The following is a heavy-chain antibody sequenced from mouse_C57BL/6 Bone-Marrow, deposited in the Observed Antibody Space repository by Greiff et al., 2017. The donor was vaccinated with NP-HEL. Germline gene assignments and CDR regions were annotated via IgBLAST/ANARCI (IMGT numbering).Heavy chain of an antibody. CDR1: GYTFTSYW. Sequence: QVQLQQPGAELVKPGASVKVSCKASGYTFTSYWMHWVKQRPGQGLEWLGRIHPSDSGTNYNQKFKGKATLTVDKSSSTAYMQLSSLTSEDSAVYYCAIEGLRPYGYFDVWGTGTTVTVSS. J-gene: IGHJ1*03. CDR3: AIEGLRPYGYFDV. CDR2: IHPSDSGT. V-gene: IGHV1-74*01. D-gene: IGHD2-2*01.